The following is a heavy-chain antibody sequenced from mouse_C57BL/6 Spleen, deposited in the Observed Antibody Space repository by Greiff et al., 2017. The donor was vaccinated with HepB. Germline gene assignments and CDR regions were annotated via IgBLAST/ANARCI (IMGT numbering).Heavy chain of an antibody. CDR2: IYPGDGDT. CDR1: GYAFSSSW. V-gene: IGHV1-82*01. D-gene: IGHD1-1*01. J-gene: IGHJ1*03. Sequence: QVQLQQSGPELVKPGASVKISCKASGYAFSSSWMNWVKQRPGKGLEWIGRIYPGDGDTNYNGKFKGKATLTVDTSSSTAYMQLSSLTSEDSAVYYCASTTTVVARWYFDVWGTGTTVTVSS. CDR3: ASTTTVVARWYFDV.